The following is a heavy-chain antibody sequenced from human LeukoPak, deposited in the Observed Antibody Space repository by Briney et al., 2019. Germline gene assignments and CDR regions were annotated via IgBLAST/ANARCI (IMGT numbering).Heavy chain of an antibody. V-gene: IGHV3-66*01. J-gene: IGHJ4*02. D-gene: IGHD3-22*01. CDR1: GFTVSSNS. Sequence: GGSLRLSCAASGFTVSSNSMSWVRQAPGKGLEWVSVIYSGGSTFYADSVKGRFTISRDNSKNTLYLQMNSLRAEDTAVYYCARKHYYDSSGFFPPLDYWGQGTLVTVSS. CDR2: IYSGGST. CDR3: ARKHYYDSSGFFPPLDY.